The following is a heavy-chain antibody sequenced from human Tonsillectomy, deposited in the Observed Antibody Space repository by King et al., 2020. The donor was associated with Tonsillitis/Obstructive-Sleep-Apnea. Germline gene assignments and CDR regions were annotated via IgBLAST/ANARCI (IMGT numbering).Heavy chain of an antibody. V-gene: IGHV3-33*01. CDR2: IWYDGSNT. CDR1: AFTFSSYD. Sequence: VQLVESGGGVVQPGRSLRISCAASAFTFSSYDMHWVRQAPGKGLEWVALIWYDGSNTHYADSVRGRFTISRDNSKNTLYLQMNSLRAEDTAVYYCARHWWQQSSYDGMDVWGQGTTVTVSS. CDR3: ARHWWQQSSYDGMDV. J-gene: IGHJ6*02. D-gene: IGHD5-24*01.